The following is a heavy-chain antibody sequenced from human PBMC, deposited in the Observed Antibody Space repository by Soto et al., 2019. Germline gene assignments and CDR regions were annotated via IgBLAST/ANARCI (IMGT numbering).Heavy chain of an antibody. CDR3: ARASGGNSGVFDY. V-gene: IGHV4-34*01. J-gene: IGHJ4*02. CDR1: GRSFSGYY. D-gene: IGHD2-21*02. Sequence: QVQLQQWGAGLLKPSETLSLTCAVYGRSFSGYYWSWMRQPPGKGLEWIGEINHSGSTNYNPSLKSRVTISVHTSQNQFSLNLSSVTAADTAVYYCARASGGNSGVFDYWGQGTLVSVSS. CDR2: INHSGST.